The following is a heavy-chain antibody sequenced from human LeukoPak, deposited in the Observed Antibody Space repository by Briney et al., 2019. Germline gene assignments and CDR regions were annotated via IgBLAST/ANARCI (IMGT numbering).Heavy chain of an antibody. CDR3: AKGGYSFVYSDY. D-gene: IGHD5-18*01. J-gene: IGHJ4*02. CDR1: GFTFSTYA. V-gene: IGHV3-23*01. Sequence: GGSLRLSCAASGFTFSTYAMSWVRQAPGKGLEWVSDISGSGGSTYYADSVKGRFTISRDNSKNTLYLLMNSLRAEDSAVYYCAKGGYSFVYSDYWGQGTLVTVSS. CDR2: ISGSGGST.